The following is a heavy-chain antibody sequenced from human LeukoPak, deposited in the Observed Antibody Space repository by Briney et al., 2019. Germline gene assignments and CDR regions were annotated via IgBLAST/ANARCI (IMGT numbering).Heavy chain of an antibody. J-gene: IGHJ4*02. D-gene: IGHD3-9*01. CDR3: ARGAGDYDILTGYYRGLDFDY. CDR1: GGSFSGYY. V-gene: IGHV4-34*01. Sequence: SETLSLTCAVYGGSFSGYYWSWIRQPPGKGLEWIGEINHSGSTNYNPSLKSRVTISVDTSKNQFSLKLSSVTAADTAVYYCARGAGDYDILTGYYRGLDFDYWGQGTLVTVSS. CDR2: INHSGST.